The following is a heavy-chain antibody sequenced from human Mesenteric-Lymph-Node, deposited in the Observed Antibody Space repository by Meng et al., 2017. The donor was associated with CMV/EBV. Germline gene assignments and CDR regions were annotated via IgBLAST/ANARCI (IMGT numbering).Heavy chain of an antibody. CDR3: ARDRGGPYASSWFGYYFDS. CDR1: FTGTY. V-gene: IGHV1-2*06. D-gene: IGHD6-13*01. CDR2: INPNSGDT. J-gene: IGHJ4*02. Sequence: FTGTYMHWVRQAPGQGLEWMGRINPNSGDTNFAQKFQGRVTMTRDTSISTASMELSGLKSDDTAVYYCARDRGGPYASSWFGYYFDSWGQGTLVTVSS.